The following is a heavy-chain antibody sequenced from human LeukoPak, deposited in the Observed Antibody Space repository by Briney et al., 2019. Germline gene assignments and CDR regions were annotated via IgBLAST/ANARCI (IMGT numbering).Heavy chain of an antibody. CDR2: INSDGSST. J-gene: IGHJ4*02. CDR1: GFTFSSYW. D-gene: IGHD1-26*01. Sequence: GGSLRLSCAASGFTFSSYWMHWVRQAPGKGLVWVSRINSDGSSTSYADSVKGRFTISRDNAKNTLYLQMNSLRAEDTAVYYCARSPRRITVGATHFDYWGQGTLVTVSS. CDR3: ARSPRRITVGATHFDY. V-gene: IGHV3-74*01.